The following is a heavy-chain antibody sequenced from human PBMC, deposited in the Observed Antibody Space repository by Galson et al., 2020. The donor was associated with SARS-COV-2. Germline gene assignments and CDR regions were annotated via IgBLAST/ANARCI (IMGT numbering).Heavy chain of an antibody. Sequence: GESLKISCAASGFIFSSYAMHWVRQAPGKGLEWVAVISYDGSNKYYADSVKGRFTISRDNSKNTLYLQMNSLRVEDTAVYYCARDYYDSSGYYNNWFDPWGQGTLVTISS. D-gene: IGHD3-22*01. J-gene: IGHJ5*02. CDR3: ARDYYDSSGYYNNWFDP. CDR1: GFIFSSYA. V-gene: IGHV3-30-3*01. CDR2: ISYDGSNK.